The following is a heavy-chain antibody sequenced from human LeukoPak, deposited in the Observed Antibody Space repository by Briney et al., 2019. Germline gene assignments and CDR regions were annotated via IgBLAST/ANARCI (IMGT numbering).Heavy chain of an antibody. D-gene: IGHD3-10*01. CDR3: AGEDYYGSGCYYTAIGP. CDR2: INPNSGGT. Sequence: ASVKVSCKASGYTFTGYYMHWVRQAPGQGLEWMGWINPNSGGTNYAQKFQGRVTMTRDTSISTAYMELSRLRSDDTAVYYCAGEDYYGSGCYYTAIGPWGQGTLVTVSS. V-gene: IGHV1-2*02. J-gene: IGHJ5*02. CDR1: GYTFTGYY.